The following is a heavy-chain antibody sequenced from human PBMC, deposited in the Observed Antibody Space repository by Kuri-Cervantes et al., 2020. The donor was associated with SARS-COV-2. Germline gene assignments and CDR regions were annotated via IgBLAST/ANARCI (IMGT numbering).Heavy chain of an antibody. CDR2: IYHSGST. CDR3: ARAAGDQGEYYYYYYMDV. D-gene: IGHD7-27*01. CDR1: DDSMSNGDYH. J-gene: IGHJ6*03. Sequence: LRLSCTVSDDSMSNGDYHWSWIRQPPGKGLEWIGYIYHSGSTYYNPSLKSRVTISVDTSKNQFSLKLSSVTAADTAVYYCARAAGDQGEYYYYYYMDVWGKGTTVTVSS. V-gene: IGHV4-30-2*01.